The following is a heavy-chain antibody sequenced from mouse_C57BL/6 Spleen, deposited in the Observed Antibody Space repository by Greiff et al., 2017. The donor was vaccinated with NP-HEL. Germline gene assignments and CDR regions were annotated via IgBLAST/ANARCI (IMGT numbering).Heavy chain of an antibody. D-gene: IGHD1-1*01. CDR2: IYPSDSET. J-gene: IGHJ3*01. V-gene: IGHV1-61*01. CDR1: GYTFTSYW. CDR3: AREGITTVGSPFAY. Sequence: QVQLQQPGAELVRPGSSVKLSCKASGYTFTSYWMDWVKQRPGQGLEWIGNIYPSDSETHYNQKFKDKATLTVDKSSSTAYMQLSSLTSEDSAVYYCAREGITTVGSPFAYWGQGTLVTVSA.